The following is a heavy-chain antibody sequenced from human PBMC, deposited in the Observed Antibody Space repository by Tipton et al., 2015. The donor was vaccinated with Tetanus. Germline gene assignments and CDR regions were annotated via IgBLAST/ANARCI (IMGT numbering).Heavy chain of an antibody. CDR2: IYNSGST. J-gene: IGHJ4*02. V-gene: IGHV4-34*09. D-gene: IGHD1-26*01. CDR1: GGSFSGYY. CDR3: ARDQARGARGWNYFDY. Sequence: TLSLTCAVYGGSFSGYYWSWIRQHPGKGLEWIGDIYNSGSTYYNPSLKSRVTISVDTSKNQFSLKLNSVTAADTAVYYCARDQARGARGWNYFDYWGQGSLVTVSS.